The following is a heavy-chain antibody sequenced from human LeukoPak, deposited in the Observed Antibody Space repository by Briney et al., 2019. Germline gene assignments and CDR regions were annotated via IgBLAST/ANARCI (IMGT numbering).Heavy chain of an antibody. CDR1: GGSFSGYY. Sequence: SETLSLTCAVYGGSFSGYYWSWIRQPPGKGLEWIGEINHSGSTNYNPSLKSRVTISVDTSKNQFSLKLSSVTAADTAVYYCARRVPAAINHYFDYWGQGTLVTVSS. J-gene: IGHJ4*02. CDR3: ARRVPAAINHYFDY. D-gene: IGHD2-2*02. V-gene: IGHV4-34*01. CDR2: INHSGST.